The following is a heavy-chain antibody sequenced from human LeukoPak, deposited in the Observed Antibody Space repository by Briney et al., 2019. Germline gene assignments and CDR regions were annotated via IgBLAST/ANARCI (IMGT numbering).Heavy chain of an antibody. CDR1: GFTFSSYG. CDR3: AREDYDILTGYQAYYFDY. J-gene: IGHJ4*02. Sequence: PGGSLRLSCAAPGFTFSSYGMHWVRQAPGKGLEWVAVIWYDGSNKYYADSVKGRFTISRDNSKNTLYLQMNSLRAEDTAVYYCAREDYDILTGYQAYYFDYWGQGTLVTVSS. CDR2: IWYDGSNK. V-gene: IGHV3-33*01. D-gene: IGHD3-9*01.